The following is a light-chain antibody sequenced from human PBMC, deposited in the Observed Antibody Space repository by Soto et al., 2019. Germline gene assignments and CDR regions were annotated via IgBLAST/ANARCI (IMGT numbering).Light chain of an antibody. Sequence: QSALTQPASVSGSPGQSITISCTGTSSDVGGYNYVSWYQQHPGKAPKLMIYEVSNRPSGVSNRFSGSKSGNTASLTISGLQAEDEADYYCSSYTSSGTHYVVFGGGTKLTVL. CDR2: EVS. V-gene: IGLV2-14*01. CDR1: SSDVGGYNY. CDR3: SSYTSSGTHYVV. J-gene: IGLJ2*01.